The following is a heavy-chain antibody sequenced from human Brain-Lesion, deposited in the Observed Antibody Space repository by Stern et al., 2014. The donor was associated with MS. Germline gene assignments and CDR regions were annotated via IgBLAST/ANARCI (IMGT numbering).Heavy chain of an antibody. CDR3: ATLSPGAGGNYYRHFDY. D-gene: IGHD1-26*01. V-gene: IGHV1-24*01. CDR1: GYTLTELS. CDR2: FDPEDGET. Sequence: VQLVESGAEVKKPGASVKVSCKVSGYTLTELSMHWVRQAPRKGLEWIGGFDPEDGETIYAQKCQGRVTMTEDSSTDTAYMELSSLISEDTAVYYCATLSPGAGGNYYRHFDYWGQGTLVTVSS. J-gene: IGHJ4*02.